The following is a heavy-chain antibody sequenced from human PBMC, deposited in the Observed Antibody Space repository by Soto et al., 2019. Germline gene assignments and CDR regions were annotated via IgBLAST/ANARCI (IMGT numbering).Heavy chain of an antibody. Sequence: ASVKVSCKASGYTFTGYYIHWVRQAPGQGLEWMGWINPNSGGTNYAQKFQGRVTMTRDTSISTAYMELSRLRSDDTAVYYCARDLPVPAPYGMDVWGQGTTVTVSS. D-gene: IGHD2-2*01. V-gene: IGHV1-2*02. J-gene: IGHJ6*02. CDR3: ARDLPVPAPYGMDV. CDR2: INPNSGGT. CDR1: GYTFTGYY.